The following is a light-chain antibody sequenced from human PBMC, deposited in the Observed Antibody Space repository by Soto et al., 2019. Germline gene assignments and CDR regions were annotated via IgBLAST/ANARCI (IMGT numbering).Light chain of an antibody. V-gene: IGLV7-46*01. CDR3: LLSYNAARV. J-gene: IGLJ2*01. Sequence: QAVVTQEPSLTVSPGGTVTLTCGSSTGAVTSNHHPYWFQQKAGQAPRTLIYDTSNKHSWTPARFSGSLLADKAALTLSGVQPEDEAQYYCLLSYNAARVFGGGTKVTVL. CDR2: DTS. CDR1: TGAVTSNHH.